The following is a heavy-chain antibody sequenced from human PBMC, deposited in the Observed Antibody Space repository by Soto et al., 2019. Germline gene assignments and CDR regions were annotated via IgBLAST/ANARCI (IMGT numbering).Heavy chain of an antibody. CDR1: GYTFTIYA. CDR2: INAGNCNR. J-gene: IGHJ4*02. D-gene: IGHD2-15*01. CDR3: ARGPGGPDGPGDY. Sequence: QVQLVQSGAEVKKPGASVKVSCKASGYTFTIYAMHWVRQAPGQRLEWMGWINAGNCNRKYSQKFKGRVTITRDTSASTAYMELSRLRSEDTAVYYCARGPGGPDGPGDYWGQGTMVTVSS. V-gene: IGHV1-3*01.